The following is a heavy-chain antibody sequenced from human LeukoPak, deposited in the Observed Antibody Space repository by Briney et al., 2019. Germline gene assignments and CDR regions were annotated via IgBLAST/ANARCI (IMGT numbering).Heavy chain of an antibody. J-gene: IGHJ4*02. CDR1: GFTFSSYA. D-gene: IGHD2-2*01. CDR2: ISGSGGST. V-gene: IGHV3-23*01. CDR3: ATSSTHIVVVPAASYFDY. Sequence: GGSLRLSCAASGFTFSSYAMSWVRQASGKGLEWVSAISGSGGSTYYADSVKGRFTISRDNSKNTLYLQMNSLRAEDTAVYYCATSSTHIVVVPAASYFDYWGQGTLVTVSS.